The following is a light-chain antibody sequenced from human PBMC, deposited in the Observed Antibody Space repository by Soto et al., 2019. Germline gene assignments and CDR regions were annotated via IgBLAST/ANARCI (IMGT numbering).Light chain of an antibody. J-gene: IGKJ1*01. CDR1: QSVSSN. CDR2: GAS. CDR3: QQDYNCPPYT. Sequence: EIVMTQSPSTLSVSPGERATLSCRASQSVSSNLAWYQQKPGQAPMLLIYGASTRSTGIPATFSGSGSWTDFTPTISSLLSEDFLEYYGQQDYNCPPYTCGRATKVDIK. V-gene: IGKV3-15*01.